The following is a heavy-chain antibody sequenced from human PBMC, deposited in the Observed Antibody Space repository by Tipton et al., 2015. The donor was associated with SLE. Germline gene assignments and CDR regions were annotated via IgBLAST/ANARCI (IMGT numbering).Heavy chain of an antibody. CDR3: ARVGAASGARYFDP. CDR2: IFYSGST. D-gene: IGHD3-16*01. CDR1: GDSLISGAYY. V-gene: IGHV4-31*03. J-gene: IGHJ5*02. Sequence: TLSLTCTVSGDSLISGAYYWCWVRQHPGRGLEWLAYIFYSGSTYYNPSLKSRLNISVDRSNNQFSLKLTSVTAADTAVYYCARVGAASGARYFDPWGQGMLVTVSS.